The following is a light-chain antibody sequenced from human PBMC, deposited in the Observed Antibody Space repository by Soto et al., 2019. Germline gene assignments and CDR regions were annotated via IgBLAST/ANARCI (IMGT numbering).Light chain of an antibody. V-gene: IGKV3-15*01. CDR3: QQYNNWPLT. J-gene: IGKJ1*01. CDR2: GAS. CDR1: QSVSSN. Sequence: EIVMTQSPATLSVSPGERATLSCRASQSVSSNLAWYQQKPGQAPRLLIYGASTRATGIPARFSGSGSGTEFTLTISSLQSADFAVYYCQQYNNWPLTFGQGTKVEIK.